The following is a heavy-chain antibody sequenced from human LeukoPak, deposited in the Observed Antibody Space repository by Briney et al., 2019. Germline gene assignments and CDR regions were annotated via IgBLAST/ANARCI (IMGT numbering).Heavy chain of an antibody. V-gene: IGHV3-21*01. Sequence: GGSLRLSCAASGFTFSSYSMNWVRQAPGKGLEWVSSISSSSSYIYYADSVKGRFTISRDNAKNSLYLQMNSLRAEDTAVYYCARDRSAGDYVWGSYRPALDYWGQGTLVTVSS. CDR3: ARDRSAGDYVWGSYRPALDY. D-gene: IGHD3-16*02. CDR1: GFTFSSYS. J-gene: IGHJ4*02. CDR2: ISSSSSYI.